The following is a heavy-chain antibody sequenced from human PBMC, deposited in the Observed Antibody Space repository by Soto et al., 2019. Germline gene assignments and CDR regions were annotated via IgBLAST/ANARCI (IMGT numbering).Heavy chain of an antibody. CDR3: TTVSAVSFPDV. CDR2: IKSKTDGGTT. J-gene: IGHJ6*02. CDR1: GFTFSNAW. V-gene: IGHV3-15*07. Sequence: GGSLRLSCAASGFTFSNAWMNWVRQAPGKGLEWVGRIKSKTDGGTTDYPAPVKGRFTIPRDDSKNTLYLQMNSLKIEDTAVYYCTTVSAVSFPDVWGQGTTVTVSS.